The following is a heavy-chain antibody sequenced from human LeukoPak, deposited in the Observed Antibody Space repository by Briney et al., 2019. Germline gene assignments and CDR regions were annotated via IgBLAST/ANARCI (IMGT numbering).Heavy chain of an antibody. Sequence: GGSLRLSCAASGFTFSTYWMKWVRQAPGKGLEWVANINPDGSDKYYVDSVKGRFTISRDNAKNSLYLQMNSLRAEDTAVYYCALSYGSYWGQGTLVTVSS. CDR3: ALSYGSY. CDR2: INPDGSDK. V-gene: IGHV3-7*03. CDR1: GFTFSTYW. D-gene: IGHD5-18*01. J-gene: IGHJ4*02.